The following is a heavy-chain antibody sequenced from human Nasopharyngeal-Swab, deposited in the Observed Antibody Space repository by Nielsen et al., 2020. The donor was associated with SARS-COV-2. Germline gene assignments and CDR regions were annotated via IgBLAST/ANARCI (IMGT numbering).Heavy chain of an antibody. CDR2: IAHDASNE. V-gene: IGHV3-30*03. CDR3: ARDAPAHYGAFY. CDR1: GFTFSSFG. Sequence: GGSLRLSCAASGFTFSSFGMHWVRQAPGKGLEWVAFIAHDASNEYYGDSVKGRFSISRDSSKNTLYLQMDSLRGEDTAMYYCARDAPAHYGAFYWGRGTLVTVSS. J-gene: IGHJ4*02. D-gene: IGHD4-17*01.